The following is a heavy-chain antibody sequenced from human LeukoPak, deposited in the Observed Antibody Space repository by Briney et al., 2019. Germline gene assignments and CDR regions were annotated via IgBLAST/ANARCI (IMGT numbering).Heavy chain of an antibody. D-gene: IGHD3-9*01. Sequence: PSETLSLTCTVSGGSISSYYGSWIRQPPGKGLEWIGYIYYSGSTNYNPSLKSRVTISVDTSKNQFSLKLSSVTAADTAVYYCARGQDILTGYSFFDYWGQGTLVTVSS. J-gene: IGHJ4*02. V-gene: IGHV4-59*01. CDR3: ARGQDILTGYSFFDY. CDR2: IYYSGST. CDR1: GGSISSYY.